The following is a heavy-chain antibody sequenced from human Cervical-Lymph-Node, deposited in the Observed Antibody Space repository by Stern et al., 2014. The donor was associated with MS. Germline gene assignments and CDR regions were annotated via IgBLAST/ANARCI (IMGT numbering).Heavy chain of an antibody. CDR1: GGSLSNYY. Sequence: QVQMQEPGPELVTPSETLSLTCIVSGGSLSNYYWSWIRQPAGKRLQCVGRVCPGGSATYTHSCRGRVSMSVDTTSNQFSLKVHSMTAADTAVYYCARSEGGGGFNYNFDYWGQGALVTVSS. J-gene: IGHJ4*02. D-gene: IGHD5-24*01. CDR2: VCPGGSA. CDR3: ARSEGGGGFNYNFDY. V-gene: IGHV4-4*07.